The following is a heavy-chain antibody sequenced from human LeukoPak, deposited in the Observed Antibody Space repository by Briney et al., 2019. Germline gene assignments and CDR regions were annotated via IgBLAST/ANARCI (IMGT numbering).Heavy chain of an antibody. V-gene: IGHV4-31*03. D-gene: IGHD4-4*01. CDR1: GGSISSGGCY. Sequence: SQTLSLTCSVPGGSISSGGCYWSWIRQSPGKGLEWIGYVYYSGSTHYNPSLKSRVTISVDTSKNQFSLRLDSVTAADTAVFYCARGKNDYSNRYYFDYWGQGILVTVSS. CDR2: VYYSGST. J-gene: IGHJ4*02. CDR3: ARGKNDYSNRYYFDY.